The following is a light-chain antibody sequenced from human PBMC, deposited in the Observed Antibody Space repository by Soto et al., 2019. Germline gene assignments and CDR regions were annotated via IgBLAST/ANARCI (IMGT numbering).Light chain of an antibody. CDR3: QQRSNWYT. Sequence: EIVLTQSPATLSLSPGERATLSCRASQSVSSYLAWYQQKPGQAPRLLIYDASNRSTGIPARFSGSGSGTDFTLTISSLEPEDFAVYYCQQRSNWYTVGQGNKLEIK. V-gene: IGKV3-11*01. CDR1: QSVSSY. CDR2: DAS. J-gene: IGKJ2*01.